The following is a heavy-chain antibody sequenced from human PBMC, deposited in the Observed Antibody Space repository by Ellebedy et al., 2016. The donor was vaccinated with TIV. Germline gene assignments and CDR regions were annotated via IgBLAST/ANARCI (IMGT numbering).Heavy chain of an antibody. V-gene: IGHV3-30*18. CDR3: AKEGAFGNWYFDL. Sequence: PGGSLRLSCAASGFTFSSHGMHWVRQVPGKGPEGVAVIADHGTVQYYSASVKGRFTISSDNSKNALWLQMNSLRFEDTAVYFCAKEGAFGNWYFDLWGRGTLVTVSS. D-gene: IGHD1-14*01. J-gene: IGHJ2*01. CDR2: IADHGTVQ. CDR1: GFTFSSHG.